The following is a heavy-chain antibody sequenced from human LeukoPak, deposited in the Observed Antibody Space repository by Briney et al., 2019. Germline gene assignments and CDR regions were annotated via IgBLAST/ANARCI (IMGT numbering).Heavy chain of an antibody. CDR1: GFIFSNYG. CDR3: AREWGRIAVAGGPGY. J-gene: IGHJ4*02. CDR2: IWYDGQTK. Sequence: GGSLRLSCEASGFIFSNYGMHWVRQAPGKGLEWVALIWYDGQTKFYADSVKGRFTVSRDNSGNTLFLQMSSLRVEDTAVYYSAREWGRIAVAGGPGYWGQGALVTVSP. V-gene: IGHV3-33*01. D-gene: IGHD6-19*01.